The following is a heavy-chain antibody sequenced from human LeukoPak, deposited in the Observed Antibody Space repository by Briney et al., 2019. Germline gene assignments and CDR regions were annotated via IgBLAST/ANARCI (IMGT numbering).Heavy chain of an antibody. CDR1: GYSVTSYW. Sequence: GESLKISCKGSGYSVTSYWIGWVRQMPGKVLERMGIIYPGDSDTSYSPSFPSQVTISADKSISTAYLQWNSLKASDTAMYCCARLGCSSTSCYIQRHRNYYYYYMDVWGKGTTVTVSS. CDR2: IYPGDSDT. J-gene: IGHJ6*03. D-gene: IGHD2-2*02. V-gene: IGHV5-51*01. CDR3: ARLGCSSTSCYIQRHRNYYYYYMDV.